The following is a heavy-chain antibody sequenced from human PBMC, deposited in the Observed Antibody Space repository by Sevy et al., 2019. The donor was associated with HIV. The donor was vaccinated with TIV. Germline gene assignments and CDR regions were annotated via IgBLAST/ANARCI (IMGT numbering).Heavy chain of an antibody. CDR2: IYYSGST. Sequence: SETLSLTCTVSGGSVSSGSYFWSWIRQPPGKGLEWIAYIYYSGSTNYNPSLKSRVTISVDTSKNQFSLKLSSVTAADTALYYCARAPPVRSGDDSLNWFDPWGQGTLVTVSS. D-gene: IGHD5-12*01. J-gene: IGHJ5*02. CDR1: GGSVSSGSYF. CDR3: ARAPPVRSGDDSLNWFDP. V-gene: IGHV4-61*01.